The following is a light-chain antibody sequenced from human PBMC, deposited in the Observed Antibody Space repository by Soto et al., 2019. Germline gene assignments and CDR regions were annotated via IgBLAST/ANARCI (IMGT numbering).Light chain of an antibody. CDR3: VSWDDSLNGWV. J-gene: IGLJ3*02. Sequence: QSVLTQPPSSSGTPGQRVTISCSGSSSNIGSNTINWYQQLPGTAPKLLIYNNNQRPSGVPDRFSGSESGTSASLAISGLQSEDEADYYCVSWDDSLNGWVFGGGTKLTVL. CDR2: NNN. CDR1: SSNIGSNT. V-gene: IGLV1-44*01.